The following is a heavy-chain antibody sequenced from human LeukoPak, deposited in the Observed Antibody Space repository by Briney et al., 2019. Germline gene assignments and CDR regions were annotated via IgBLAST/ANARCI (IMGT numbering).Heavy chain of an antibody. V-gene: IGHV3-66*02. CDR2: IYSGGST. CDR1: GFTVSSNY. CDR3: AREVADYYYGMDA. D-gene: IGHD2-15*01. J-gene: IGHJ6*02. Sequence: GGSLRLSCAASGFTVSSNYMSWVRQAPGKGLEWVSVIYSGGSTYYADSVKGRFTISRDNSKNTLYLQMNSLRAEDTAVYYCAREVADYYYGMDAWGQGTTVTVSS.